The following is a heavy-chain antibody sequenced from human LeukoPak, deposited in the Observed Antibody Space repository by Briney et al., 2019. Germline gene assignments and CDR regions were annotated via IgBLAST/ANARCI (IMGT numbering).Heavy chain of an antibody. CDR2: ISNDGSKI. V-gene: IGHV3-30*03. J-gene: IGHJ4*02. Sequence: GGSLRLSCAASGFTFSSYSMNWVRQAPGKGLEWVAFISNDGSKIYYADNVRGRFSISRDNSKNTLYLQMNSLRAEDTAVYYCARGRGYCSGGRCYEAYSDYWGQGTLVTVSS. CDR3: ARGRGYCSGGRCYEAYSDY. CDR1: GFTFSSYS. D-gene: IGHD2-15*01.